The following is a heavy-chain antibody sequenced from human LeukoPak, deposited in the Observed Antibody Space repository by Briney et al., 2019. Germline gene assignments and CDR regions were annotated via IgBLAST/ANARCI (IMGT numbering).Heavy chain of an antibody. CDR1: GFTFSNAW. CDR3: AKDQYSSSWQGTHFDY. J-gene: IGHJ4*02. Sequence: HPGGSLRLSCAASGFTFSNAWMSWVRQAPGKGLEWVANIKKDGSEKYYVDSVKGRFTISRDNAKTSLYLQMNSLRAEDTAVYYCAKDQYSSSWQGTHFDYWGQGTLVTVSS. D-gene: IGHD6-13*01. V-gene: IGHV3-7*01. CDR2: IKKDGSEK.